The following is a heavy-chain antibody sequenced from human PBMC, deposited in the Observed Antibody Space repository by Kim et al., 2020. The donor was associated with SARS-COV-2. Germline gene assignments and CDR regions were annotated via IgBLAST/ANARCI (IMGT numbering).Heavy chain of an antibody. CDR1: GGSITTYY. J-gene: IGHJ4*02. Sequence: SETLSLTCTVSGGSITTYYWSWIRQPPGKGLEWIGYIYYTESTDYNPSLKSRVTMSIDTSKNQISLKLSSVTAADTAVYYCARTDNLSSRWSFDYWGQGILVTVSS. V-gene: IGHV4-59*01. D-gene: IGHD6-13*01. CDR2: IYYTEST. CDR3: ARTDNLSSRWSFDY.